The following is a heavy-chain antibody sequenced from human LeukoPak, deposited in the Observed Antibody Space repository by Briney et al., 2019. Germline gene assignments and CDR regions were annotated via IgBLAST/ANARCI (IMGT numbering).Heavy chain of an antibody. CDR1: GFTFDDYA. CDR3: ARVYPPTAAGSFDY. J-gene: IGHJ4*02. CDR2: ISYDGSNK. V-gene: IGHV3-30*04. Sequence: PGGSLRLSCAASGFTFDDYAMHWVRQAPGKGLEWVAVISYDGSNKYYADSVKGRFTISRDNSKNTLYLQMNSLRAEDTAVYYCARVYPPTAAGSFDYWGQGTLVTVSS. D-gene: IGHD6-13*01.